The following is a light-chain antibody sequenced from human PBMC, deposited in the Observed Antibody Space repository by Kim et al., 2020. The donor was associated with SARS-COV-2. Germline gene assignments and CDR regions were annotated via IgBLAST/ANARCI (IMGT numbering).Light chain of an antibody. CDR2: DVS. V-gene: IGLV2-14*04. Sequence: PGQSITISCTGTSSDVGGYNYVSWYQLHPGKAPKLMISDVSKRPSGVSNRFSGSKSGNTASLTISGLQAEDEADYYCSSYTSSSTLFGGGTQLTVL. J-gene: IGLJ2*01. CDR3: SSYTSSSTL. CDR1: SSDVGGYNY.